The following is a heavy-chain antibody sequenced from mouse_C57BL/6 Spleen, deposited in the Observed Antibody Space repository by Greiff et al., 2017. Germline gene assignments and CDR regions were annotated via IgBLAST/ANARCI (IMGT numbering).Heavy chain of an antibody. J-gene: IGHJ4*01. Sequence: VQLQQSGPGLVQPSQSLSITCTVSGFSLTSYGVHWVRQSPGKGLEWLGVIWSGGSTDYNAAFISSLSISKDNSKSQVFFKMNSLQADDTAIYYCARKGGNPYAMDYWGQGTSVTVSS. CDR1: GFSLTSYG. V-gene: IGHV2-2*01. CDR3: ARKGGNPYAMDY. CDR2: IWSGGST.